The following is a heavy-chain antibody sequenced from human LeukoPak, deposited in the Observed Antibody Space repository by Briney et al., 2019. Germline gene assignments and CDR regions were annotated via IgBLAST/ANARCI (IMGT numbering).Heavy chain of an antibody. CDR3: ARDIDSSGSLLFDY. Sequence: GGSLRLSCAASGFTVSSNYMSWVRQAPGKGLEWVSVIYIGGSTYYADSVKGRFTISRDNSRNTLYLQMNSLRAEDTAVYYCARDIDSSGSLLFDYWGQGTLVTVSS. V-gene: IGHV3-53*01. D-gene: IGHD3-22*01. J-gene: IGHJ4*02. CDR2: IYIGGST. CDR1: GFTVSSNY.